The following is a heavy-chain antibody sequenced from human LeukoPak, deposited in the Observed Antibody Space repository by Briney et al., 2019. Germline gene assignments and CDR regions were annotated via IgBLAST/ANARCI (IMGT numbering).Heavy chain of an antibody. CDR3: ARWLRDNYYYYYGMDV. D-gene: IGHD3-9*01. CDR1: GFTFSSYA. CDR2: ISYDGSNK. J-gene: IGHJ6*02. Sequence: GGSLRLSCAASGFTFSSYAMHWVRQAPGKGLEWVAVISYDGSNKYYADSVKGRFTISRDNSKNTLYLQMNSLRAEDTAVYYCARWLRDNYYYYYGMDVWGQGTTVTVSS. V-gene: IGHV3-30*14.